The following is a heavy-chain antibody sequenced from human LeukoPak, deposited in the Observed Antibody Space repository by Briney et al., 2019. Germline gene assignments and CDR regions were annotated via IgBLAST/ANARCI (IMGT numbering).Heavy chain of an antibody. D-gene: IGHD2/OR15-2a*01. CDR2: IFYSGNT. V-gene: IGHV4-59*01. J-gene: IGHJ4*02. Sequence: SETLSLTCTVSGGSISSYYWNRIRQPPGQGLEWIGSIFYSGNTKYNPALQSRVTISVGTSKNQFSLEVNSVTAADTAVYYCARGRLSPSAFRPFEHWGRGTLVTVSS. CDR1: GGSISSYY. CDR3: ARGRLSPSAFRPFEH.